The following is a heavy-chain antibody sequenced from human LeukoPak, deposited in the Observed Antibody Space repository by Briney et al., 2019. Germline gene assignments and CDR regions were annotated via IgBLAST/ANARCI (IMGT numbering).Heavy chain of an antibody. CDR1: GGSISSSSYY. V-gene: IGHV4-39*07. CDR2: IYYSGST. Sequence: PSETLSLTCTVSGGSISSSSYYWGWIRQPPGKGLEWIGSIYYSGSTYYNPSLKSRVTISVDTSKNQFSLKLSSVTAADTAVYYCARVVSSSWYGFDYWGQGTLVTVSS. CDR3: ARVVSSSWYGFDY. J-gene: IGHJ4*02. D-gene: IGHD6-13*01.